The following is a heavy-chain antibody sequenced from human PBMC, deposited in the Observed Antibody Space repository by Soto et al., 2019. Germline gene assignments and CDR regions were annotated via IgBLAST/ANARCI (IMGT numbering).Heavy chain of an antibody. J-gene: IGHJ4*02. CDR3: VSLQTSGWPGVH. D-gene: IGHD6-25*01. CDR1: GYSFSGYY. Sequence: ASVKVSCKASGYSFSGYYMQWVRQAPVQGPEWLGWIYPNTETTDSSKKFQGRVTMTSDMSTRTVYMELRDLRSDDTAVYYCVSLQTSGWPGVHWGQGTMVTVSS. V-gene: IGHV1-2*02. CDR2: IYPNTETT.